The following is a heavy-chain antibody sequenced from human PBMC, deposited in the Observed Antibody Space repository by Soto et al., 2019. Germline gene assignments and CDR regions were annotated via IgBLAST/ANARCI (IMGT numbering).Heavy chain of an antibody. CDR1: GFTLSSHA. CDR2: VDGSGGDT. D-gene: IGHD2-8*01. J-gene: IGHJ4*02. V-gene: IGHV3-23*01. CDR3: AKEIFAAAYAATSAFDL. Sequence: GGSLRLSCAASGFTLSSHAMGWLRQAPETGPEWVAFVDGSGGDTSYADSVEGRFTISRDNSENSLYLHMNSLRAEDTGRYFCAKEIFAAAYAATSAFDLCGQAPLVTVSS.